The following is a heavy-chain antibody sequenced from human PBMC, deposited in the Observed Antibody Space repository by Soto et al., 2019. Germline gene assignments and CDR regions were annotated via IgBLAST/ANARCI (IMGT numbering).Heavy chain of an antibody. CDR3: ARDNGYCSSTSCRDGYFDY. CDR1: GFTFSSYT. Sequence: EVQLVESGGGLVKPGGSLRLSCAASGFTFSSYTMNWVRQAPGKGLECVASISSSSSYINYADSVKGRFTISRDNAKNSLYLQMNSLRAEDTAVDYCARDNGYCSSTSCRDGYFDYWGQGTLVTVSS. J-gene: IGHJ4*02. CDR2: ISSSSSYI. D-gene: IGHD2-2*03. V-gene: IGHV3-21*01.